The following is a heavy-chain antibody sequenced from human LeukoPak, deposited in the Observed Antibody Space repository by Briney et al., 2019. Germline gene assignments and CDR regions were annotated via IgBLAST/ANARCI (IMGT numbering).Heavy chain of an antibody. J-gene: IGHJ4*02. V-gene: IGHV1-69*05. D-gene: IGHD1-7*01. CDR2: IIPIFGTA. CDR1: GGTFSSYA. CDR3: ARGGSNWNYQYYFDY. Sequence: SVKVSCKASGGTFSSYAISWVRQAPGQGLEWMGGIIPIFGTANYAQKFQGRVTITTDESTSTAYMELRGLRSDDTAVYYCARGGSNWNYQYYFDYWGQGTLVTVSS.